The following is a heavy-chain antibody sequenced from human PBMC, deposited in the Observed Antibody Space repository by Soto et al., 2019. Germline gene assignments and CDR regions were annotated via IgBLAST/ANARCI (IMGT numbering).Heavy chain of an antibody. CDR2: MSPKTANT. CDR3: TGGPPNWGFDS. V-gene: IGHV1-8*01. J-gene: IGHJ5*01. CDR1: GYTFTRYD. D-gene: IGHD7-27*01. Sequence: AASVKVSCKASGYTFTRYDINWVRQTAGQGLEWMGWMSPKTANTGYAQKFQGRVTMTRSTSISTAYMELSSLTSEDTAVYYCTGGPPNWGFDSWGQGTPVTVSS.